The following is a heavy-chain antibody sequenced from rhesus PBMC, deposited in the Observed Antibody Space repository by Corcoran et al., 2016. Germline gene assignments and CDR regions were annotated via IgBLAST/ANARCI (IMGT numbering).Heavy chain of an antibody. CDR1: GYTFTSYY. D-gene: IGHD4-23*01. V-gene: IGHV1-200*01. Sequence: QVQLVQSGAEVKKPGTSVKLSCNASGYTFTSYYIYWVRQAPGQVLEWVGWINPSNGNTGYAQRFQGRVTMTRDTSTSTAYMELNSLRSEDTAVYYCARSSGSNLFDYWGQGVLVTVSS. J-gene: IGHJ4*01. CDR3: ARSSGSNLFDY. CDR2: INPSNGNT.